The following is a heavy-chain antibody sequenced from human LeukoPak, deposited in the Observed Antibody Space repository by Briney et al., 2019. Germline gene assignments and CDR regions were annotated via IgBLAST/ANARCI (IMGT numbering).Heavy chain of an antibody. J-gene: IGHJ4*02. CDR2: THESEST. D-gene: IGHD5-24*01. CDR1: GDSIRSHF. V-gene: IGHV4-59*11. Sequence: SETLSLTCTVSGDSIRSHFYNWVRQPPGRGLEWIGVTHESESTNYNPSLKGRVTISVDTSKNQFSLRLTSVTAADTAVYYCVIGRGWLPDYWGQGTLVTVSS. CDR3: VIGRGWLPDY.